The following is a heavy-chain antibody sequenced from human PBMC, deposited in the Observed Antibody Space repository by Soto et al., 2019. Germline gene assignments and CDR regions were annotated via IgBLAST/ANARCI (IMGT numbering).Heavy chain of an antibody. CDR1: GGSVSSGSYY. J-gene: IGHJ4*02. V-gene: IGHV4-61*01. D-gene: IGHD3-22*01. CDR2: IYYSGST. Sequence: PSETLSLTCTVSGGSVSSGSYYWSWIRQPPGKGLEWIGYIYYSGSTNYNPSLKSRVTISVDTSKNQFSLKLSSVTAADTAVYYCARDRKYYYDSSGYFWGQGALVTVSS. CDR3: ARDRKYYYDSSGYF.